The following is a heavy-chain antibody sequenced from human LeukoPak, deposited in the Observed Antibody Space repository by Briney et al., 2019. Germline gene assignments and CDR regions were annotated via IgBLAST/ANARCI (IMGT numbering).Heavy chain of an antibody. CDR2: IIPIFGTA. J-gene: IGHJ4*02. D-gene: IGHD5-18*01. Sequence: RWASVKVSCKASGGTFSSYAISWVRQAPGQGLEWMGGIIPIFGTANYAQKFQGRVTITTDESTSTAYMELSSLRSEDTAVYYCARDRGEQLLLRWGQGTLVTVSS. CDR1: GGTFSSYA. CDR3: ARDRGEQLLLR. V-gene: IGHV1-69*05.